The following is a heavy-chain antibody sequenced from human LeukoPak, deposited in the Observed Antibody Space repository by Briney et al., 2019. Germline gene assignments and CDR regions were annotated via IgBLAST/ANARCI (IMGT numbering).Heavy chain of an antibody. CDR2: ISSSSSYI. D-gene: IGHD3-3*01. J-gene: IGHJ6*02. CDR3: AHTRGGRYYDFWSGHYYYYGMDV. V-gene: IGHV3-21*01. Sequence: GGSLRLSCAASGFTFSSYSMNWVRQAPGKGLEWVSSISSSSSYIYYADSVKGRFTISRDNAKNSLYLQMNSLRAEDTAVYYCAHTRGGRYYDFWSGHYYYYGMDVWGQGTTVTVSS. CDR1: GFTFSSYS.